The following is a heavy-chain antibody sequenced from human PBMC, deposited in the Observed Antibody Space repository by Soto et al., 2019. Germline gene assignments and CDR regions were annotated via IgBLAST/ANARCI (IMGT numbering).Heavy chain of an antibody. Sequence: SETLSLTCTVSGGSISSYYWSWIRQPPGKGLEWIGYIYYSGSTNYNPSLKSRATISVDTSKNQFSLKLSSVTAADTAVYYCARRRSGRFDYWGQGTLVTVSS. CDR3: ARRRSGRFDY. D-gene: IGHD6-25*01. CDR2: IYYSGST. CDR1: GGSISSYY. V-gene: IGHV4-59*08. J-gene: IGHJ4*02.